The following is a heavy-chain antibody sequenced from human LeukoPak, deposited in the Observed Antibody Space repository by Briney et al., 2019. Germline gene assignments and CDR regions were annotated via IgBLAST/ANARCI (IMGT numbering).Heavy chain of an antibody. J-gene: IGHJ3*02. V-gene: IGHV3-48*01. Sequence: PGGSLRLSCAASGFTFSSYSMNWVRQAPGKGLEWVSYISSSSSTIYYADSVKGRFTISRDNAKNSLYLQMNSLRAEDTAVYYCARRRARDAFDIWGQGTMVTVSS. CDR2: ISSSSSTI. CDR1: GFTFSSYS. CDR3: ARRRARDAFDI.